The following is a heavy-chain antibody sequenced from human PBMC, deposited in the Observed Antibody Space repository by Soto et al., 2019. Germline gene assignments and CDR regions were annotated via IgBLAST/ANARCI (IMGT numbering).Heavy chain of an antibody. CDR2: MSYDGSNE. Sequence: QVQLVESGGGVVQPGRSLRLSCAASGFTFSHYAMHWVRQAPGKGLEWVALMSYDGSNEYYADSVKGRFTISRDNYKNTLYLQMNSLRAEDTAVYYCAKDGSHNFDYWGQGTLVNVSS. CDR1: GFTFSHYA. V-gene: IGHV3-30*18. D-gene: IGHD1-26*01. CDR3: AKDGSHNFDY. J-gene: IGHJ4*02.